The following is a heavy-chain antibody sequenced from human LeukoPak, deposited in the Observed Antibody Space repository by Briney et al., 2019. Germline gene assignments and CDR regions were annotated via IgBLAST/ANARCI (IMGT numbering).Heavy chain of an antibody. CDR2: IKSQTDNGTT. V-gene: IGHV3-15*01. CDR3: TTFYY. J-gene: IGHJ4*02. Sequence: GGSLRLSCAASGFTFSNARMTWVRQAPGKGLEWVGRIKSQTDNGTTDYAAPVKGRFTISRDDSKNTLYLQMNSLKTEDTAVYFCTTFYYWGQGTLVTVSS. CDR1: GFTFSNAR.